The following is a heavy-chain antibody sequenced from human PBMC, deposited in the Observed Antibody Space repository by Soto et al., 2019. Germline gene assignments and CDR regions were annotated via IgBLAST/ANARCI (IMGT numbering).Heavy chain of an antibody. J-gene: IGHJ4*02. CDR3: ARHGSY. CDR2: IYYSGET. V-gene: IGHV4-39*01. CDR1: GVSIRASSYY. Sequence: PSETLSLTCTVSGVSIRASSYYWGWIRQPPGKGLEWIGTIYYSGETFYHPSLKSRITMSIHTSKNQFSLNMTSVTAADTAVYYCARHGSYWGQGTLVTVSS.